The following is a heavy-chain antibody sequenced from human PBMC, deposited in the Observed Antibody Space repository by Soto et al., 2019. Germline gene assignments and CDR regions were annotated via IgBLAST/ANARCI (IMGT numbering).Heavy chain of an antibody. Sequence: CQGCGYGFATCCITWVRHDHGQGLKWMAWISAHNGNTNYAQKLQGRVTVTRDTSTSTAYMELSSLRSEDTAVYYCARGGHSSGREGHYYGMDVWGQGTTVTVSS. CDR3: ARGGHSSGREGHYYGMDV. CDR1: GYGFATCC. J-gene: IGHJ6*02. D-gene: IGHD6-19*01. V-gene: IGHV1-18*01. CDR2: ISAHNGNT.